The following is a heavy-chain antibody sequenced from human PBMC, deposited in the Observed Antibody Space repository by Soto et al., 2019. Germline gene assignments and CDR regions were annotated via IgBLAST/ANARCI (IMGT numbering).Heavy chain of an antibody. D-gene: IGHD1-26*01. CDR2: IKSGRDGGTA. V-gene: IGHV3-15*07. Sequence: PGGSLRLSWAASGFTFSTTWMNWVRQAPGKGLEWVGHIKSGRDGGTADYAAPVKDRFFISRDDSERTVSLHMNRLKVEDTAVYYCTTHSYYAYAFWGQGTLVTSPQ. CDR3: TTHSYYAYAF. J-gene: IGHJ1*01. CDR1: GFTFSTTW.